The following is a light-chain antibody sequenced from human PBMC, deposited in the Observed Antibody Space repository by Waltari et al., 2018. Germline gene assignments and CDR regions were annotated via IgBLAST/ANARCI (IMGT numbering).Light chain of an antibody. CDR2: EVS. CDR3: SSYAGSNNLEV. V-gene: IGLV2-8*01. CDR1: SSDVGGYNY. J-gene: IGLJ2*01. Sequence: QSALTQPPSASGSPGQSVTISCTGTSSDVGGYNYVSWYQQHPGKAPKLMIYEVSKRTSGVPDRYSGAKSGNTASLTVSWLQAEDEADYYCSSYAGSNNLEVFGGGTKLTVL.